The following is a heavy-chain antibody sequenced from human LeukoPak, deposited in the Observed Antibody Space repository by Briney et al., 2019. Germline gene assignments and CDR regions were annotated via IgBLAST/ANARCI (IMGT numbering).Heavy chain of an antibody. Sequence: SETLSLTCTISGGSISSYYWSWIRQPPGKGLEWIGYIYYTGSTNHNPSLKSRVTISVDTSKNHFSLKLSSVTAADSAVYYCARPVCSSATCYQPYFYYMDVWGRGTTVTISS. V-gene: IGHV4-59*08. CDR1: GGSISSYY. J-gene: IGHJ6*03. CDR3: ARPVCSSATCYQPYFYYMDV. CDR2: IYYTGST. D-gene: IGHD2-2*01.